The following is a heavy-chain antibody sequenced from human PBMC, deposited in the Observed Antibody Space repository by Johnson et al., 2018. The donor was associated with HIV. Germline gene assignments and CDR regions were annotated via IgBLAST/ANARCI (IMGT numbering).Heavy chain of an antibody. J-gene: IGHJ3*02. CDR2: ISSSGRTI. D-gene: IGHD3-9*01. CDR1: GFIFSDYY. V-gene: IGHV3-11*04. Sequence: QVQLVESGGDLVKPGGSLRLSCAASGFIFSDYYMTWIRQAPGKGLESISYISSSGRTIYYADSVKGRFTMSRDNAKKSLYLQMNSLRAEETAVCYCAREGGTDILTRGDAFDIWGQGTMVTVSS. CDR3: AREGGTDILTRGDAFDI.